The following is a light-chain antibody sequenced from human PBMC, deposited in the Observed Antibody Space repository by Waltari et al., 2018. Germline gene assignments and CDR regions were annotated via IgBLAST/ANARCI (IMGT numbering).Light chain of an antibody. CDR2: DAS. Sequence: EIVLTQSPASLSLSPRQRATLACRASQSVINQLAWYQQKPGQAPRRLIYDASTRAAGIPARFSGSGSGTDFTLIISSLEPEDFAVYYCQQRFSWPRTFGQGTKLEI. J-gene: IGKJ2*01. CDR3: QQRFSWPRT. V-gene: IGKV3-11*01. CDR1: QSVINQ.